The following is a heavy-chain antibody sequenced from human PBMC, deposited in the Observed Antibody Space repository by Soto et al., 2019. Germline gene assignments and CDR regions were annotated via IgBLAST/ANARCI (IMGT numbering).Heavy chain of an antibody. CDR3: ARVTLRAGNWFDP. Sequence: ASVKVSCKASGYTFTDYFIHRVRQAPGQGFEWMGWINPNSRGTNYAPKFQGRVTMTRDTSNSTAYMELRGLRSDDTAVYYCARVTLRAGNWFDPWGQGTLVTVSS. CDR1: GYTFTDYF. CDR2: INPNSRGT. V-gene: IGHV1-2*02. J-gene: IGHJ5*02.